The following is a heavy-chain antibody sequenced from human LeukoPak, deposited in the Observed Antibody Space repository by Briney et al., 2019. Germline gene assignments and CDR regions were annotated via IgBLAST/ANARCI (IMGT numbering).Heavy chain of an antibody. CDR2: IIPIFGTA. Sequence: SVKVSCKASGGTFSSYAISWVRQAPGQGLEWMGGIIPIFGTANYAQKFQGRVTITADKSTSTAYMELSSLRSEDTAVYYCAIRPTTVTTFYFDYWGQATLVTVSS. V-gene: IGHV1-69*06. CDR1: GGTFSSYA. D-gene: IGHD4-17*01. CDR3: AIRPTTVTTFYFDY. J-gene: IGHJ4*02.